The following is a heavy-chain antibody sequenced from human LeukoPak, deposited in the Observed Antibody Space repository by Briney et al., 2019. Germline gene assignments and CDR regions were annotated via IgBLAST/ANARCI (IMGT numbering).Heavy chain of an antibody. Sequence: GGSLRLSCAASGFTFSGYWMSWVRQAPGKGLEWVANINKDGSERYNVDSVKGRFTISRDNAKNSLYLQMNSLRAEDTAVYYCARAVNPRGTLDYWGQGTLVTVSS. J-gene: IGHJ4*02. CDR3: ARAVNPRGTLDY. V-gene: IGHV3-7*01. D-gene: IGHD1-1*01. CDR1: GFTFSGYW. CDR2: INKDGSER.